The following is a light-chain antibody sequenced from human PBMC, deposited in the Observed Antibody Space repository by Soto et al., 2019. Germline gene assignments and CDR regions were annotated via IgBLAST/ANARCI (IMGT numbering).Light chain of an antibody. V-gene: IGKV1-5*03. CDR3: QQYNSYSPVT. J-gene: IGKJ2*01. Sequence: DIQMTQSPSTLSASVGDRVTITCRASQRISSWLAWYQQKPGKAPKLLIYKASSLESGVPSRFSGSGSGTEFTLTISSLQPDDFATYYCQQYNSYSPVTFGQGTKLEIK. CDR1: QRISSW. CDR2: KAS.